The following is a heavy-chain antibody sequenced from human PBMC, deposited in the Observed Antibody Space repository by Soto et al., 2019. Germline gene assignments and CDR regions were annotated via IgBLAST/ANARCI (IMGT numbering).Heavy chain of an antibody. CDR1: GFSLTSPGMC. CDR2: IERDDDDK. V-gene: IGHV2-70*13. D-gene: IGHD1-20*01. Sequence: SGPTLVNPTDALTLTCTFSGFSLTSPGMCVSWIRQSPGKALEWLALIERDDDDKYYSTSLKTRLTISKDTRKNQVVLTMANMEPADTATYYCARSIRGPRRFNGMDVWGQGTTVTVS. J-gene: IGHJ6*02. CDR3: ARSIRGPRRFNGMDV.